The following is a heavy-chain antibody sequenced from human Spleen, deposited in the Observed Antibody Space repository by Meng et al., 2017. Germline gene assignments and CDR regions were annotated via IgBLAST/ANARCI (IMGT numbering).Heavy chain of an antibody. J-gene: IGHJ4*02. CDR2: INLNSGAT. V-gene: IGHV1-2*06. D-gene: IGHD1-1*01. CDR1: GYTFTAYY. CDR3: VRESATLASFDY. Sequence: QVQLVQSGAAVKNPGASVTVSCKASGYTFTAYYIHWMRQAPGQGLNWMGRINLNSGATNYGQKFQGRVTVTRDTSISTAYMELSRLTSDDAATYYCVRESATLASFDYWGQGTLVTVSS.